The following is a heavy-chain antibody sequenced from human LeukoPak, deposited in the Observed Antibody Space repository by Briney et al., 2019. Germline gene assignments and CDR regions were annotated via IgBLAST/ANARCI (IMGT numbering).Heavy chain of an antibody. CDR2: MNPNSGNT. CDR3: ARGGIAAAGRSHPPGY. D-gene: IGHD6-13*01. V-gene: IGHV1-8*01. CDR1: GYTFTSYD. J-gene: IGHJ4*02. Sequence: ASVKVSCKASGYTFTSYDINWVRQATGQGLEWMGWMNPNSGNTGYAQKFQGRVTMTRNTSISTAYMELSSLRSEDTAVYYCARGGIAAAGRSHPPGYWGQGTLVTVSS.